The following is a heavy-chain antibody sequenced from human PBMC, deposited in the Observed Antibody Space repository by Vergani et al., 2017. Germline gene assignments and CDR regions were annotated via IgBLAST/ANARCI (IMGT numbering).Heavy chain of an antibody. J-gene: IGHJ6*03. CDR2: IRSKANSYAT. CDR1: GFTFSGSA. Sequence: EVQLVESGGGLVQPGGSLKLSCAASGFTFSGSAMHWVRPASGKGLEWVGRIRSKANSYATAYAASVKGRFTISRDDSKNTAYLQMNSLKTEDTAVYYCTTNPVPAAYYYYYMDVWGKGTTVTVSS. CDR3: TTNPVPAAYYYYYMDV. D-gene: IGHD2-2*01. V-gene: IGHV3-73*01.